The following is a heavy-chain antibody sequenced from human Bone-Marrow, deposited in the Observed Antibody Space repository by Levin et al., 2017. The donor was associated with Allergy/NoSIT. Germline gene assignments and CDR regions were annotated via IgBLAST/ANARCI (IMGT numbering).Heavy chain of an antibody. D-gene: IGHD4-17*01. CDR2: IRGSSSDI. J-gene: IGHJ6*02. CDR1: GFTFRNYD. CDR3: AREPTSVTTWSYYFYFGMDV. Sequence: GESLKISCVASGFTFRNYDMHWVRQAPGKGLEWVSSIRGSSSDIYYADSVKGRFTISRDNAKNSLFLQMNSLRAEDTALYYCAREPTSVTTWSYYFYFGMDVWGQGTTVTVSS. V-gene: IGHV3-21*06.